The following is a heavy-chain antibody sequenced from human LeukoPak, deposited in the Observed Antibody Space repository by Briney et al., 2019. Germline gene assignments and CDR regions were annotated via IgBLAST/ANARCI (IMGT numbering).Heavy chain of an antibody. CDR2: ISSSSSYI. CDR1: GFTFSGYN. V-gene: IGHV3-21*01. Sequence: GGSLRLSCAASGFTFSGYNMNWVRQAPGKGLEWVSSISSSSSYIYYADSVKGRFTISRDNAKNSLYLQMNSLRAEDTAVYYCARDFPSGIAVADAFDIWGQGTMVTVSS. CDR3: ARDFPSGIAVADAFDI. D-gene: IGHD6-19*01. J-gene: IGHJ3*02.